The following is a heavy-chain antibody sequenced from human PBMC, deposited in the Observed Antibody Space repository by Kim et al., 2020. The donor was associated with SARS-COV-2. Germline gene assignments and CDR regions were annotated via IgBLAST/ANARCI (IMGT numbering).Heavy chain of an antibody. CDR1: GGSFSGYY. J-gene: IGHJ4*02. CDR3: ARAHGRSGYYYSGSGYYFDY. Sequence: SETLSLTCAVYGGSFSGYYWSWIRQPPGKGLEWIGEINHSGSTNYNPSLKSRLTISVDTSKNQFSLKLSSVTAADTAVYYCARAHGRSGYYYSGSGYYFDYWGQGTLVTVSS. CDR2: INHSGST. D-gene: IGHD3-22*01. V-gene: IGHV4-34*01.